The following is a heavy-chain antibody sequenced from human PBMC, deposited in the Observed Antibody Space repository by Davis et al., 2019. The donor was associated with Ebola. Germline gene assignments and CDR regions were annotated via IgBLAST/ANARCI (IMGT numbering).Heavy chain of an antibody. J-gene: IGHJ3*02. CDR2: IKQDGSEK. Sequence: PGGSLRLSCAASGFTFSSNWMSWVRQAPGKGLEWVANIKQDGSEKYYVDSVKGRFTISSDNAKNSLYLQMNSLRAEDTAVYYWSRDGDIVVVPAESGNAFDIWGQGTMVTVSS. D-gene: IGHD2-2*01. CDR1: GFTFSSNW. V-gene: IGHV3-7*01. CDR3: SRDGDIVVVPAESGNAFDI.